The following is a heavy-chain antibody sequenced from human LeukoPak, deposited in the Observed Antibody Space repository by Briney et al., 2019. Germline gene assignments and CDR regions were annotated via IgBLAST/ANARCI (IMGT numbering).Heavy chain of an antibody. CDR1: GPSFSGYY. J-gene: IGHJ6*04. CDR2: ITNSGST. V-gene: IGHV4-34*01. D-gene: IGHD2-21*01. CDR3: AIRPYCGRCIVSFDF. Sequence: SETLSLTCAVYGPSFSGYYWSWIRQPPGKGLEWVGGITNSGSTNYNPSLKSRVTISVDTPKNQFSLKLSSVTAADTAVYYCAIRPYCGRCIVSFDFWGKGTTVTVSS.